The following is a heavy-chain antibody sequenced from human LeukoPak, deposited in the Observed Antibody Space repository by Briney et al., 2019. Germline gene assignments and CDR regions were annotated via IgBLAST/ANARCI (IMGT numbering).Heavy chain of an antibody. J-gene: IGHJ4*02. Sequence: SLRLSCAASGFTFSRYWMHWVRQAPGKGLEWVSRIKGDGSYTNYADSVKGRFTISRDNAKNTLNLQMNSLRAEDTAVYYCVRDGDGYNFDYWGQGTLVTVSS. D-gene: IGHD5-24*01. CDR2: IKGDGSYT. CDR3: VRDGDGYNFDY. CDR1: GFTFSRYW. V-gene: IGHV3-74*01.